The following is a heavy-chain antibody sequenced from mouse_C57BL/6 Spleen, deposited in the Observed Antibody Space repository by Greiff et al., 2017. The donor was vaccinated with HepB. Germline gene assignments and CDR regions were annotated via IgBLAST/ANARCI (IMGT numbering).Heavy chain of an antibody. CDR1: GYTFTSYW. D-gene: IGHD2-2*01. J-gene: IGHJ2*01. CDR2: IYPGSGST. V-gene: IGHV1-55*01. Sequence: QVQLQQPGAELVKPGASVKMSCKASGYTFTSYWITWVKQRPGQGLEWIGDIYPGSGSTNYNEKFKSKATLTVDTSSSTAYMQLSSLTSEDSAVYYCAREGIYYGYGRGTFDYWGQGTTLTVSS. CDR3: AREGIYYGYGRGTFDY.